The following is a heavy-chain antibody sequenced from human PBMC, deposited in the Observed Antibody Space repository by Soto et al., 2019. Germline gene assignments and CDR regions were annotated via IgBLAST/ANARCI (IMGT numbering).Heavy chain of an antibody. D-gene: IGHD1-7*01. CDR3: ARWNWNYGYFDY. CDR1: GFTFNNYG. Sequence: QVQLVESGGGVVQPGRSLRLSCAASGFTFNNYGMHWVRQAPGKGLEWVAVIWYDGSYKYNADSVKGRFTISRDTSKNTLYLQMNSLRGEDTAVYHCARWNWNYGYFDYWGQGTLVTVSS. V-gene: IGHV3-33*01. J-gene: IGHJ4*02. CDR2: IWYDGSYK.